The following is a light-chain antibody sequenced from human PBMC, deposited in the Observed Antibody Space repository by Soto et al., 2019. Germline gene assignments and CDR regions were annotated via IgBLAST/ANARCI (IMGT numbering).Light chain of an antibody. V-gene: IGLV2-14*01. CDR2: DVS. CDR3: SSYTSSSPPLYVV. CDR1: SSDVGGYNY. J-gene: IGLJ2*01. Sequence: QSALTQPASVSGSPGQSITISCTGTSSDVGGYNYVSWYQQHPGKAPKLMIYDVSNRPSGVSNRFSGSKSGNTASLTISGLQAEDEADYYCSSYTSSSPPLYVVFGGGTKVTVL.